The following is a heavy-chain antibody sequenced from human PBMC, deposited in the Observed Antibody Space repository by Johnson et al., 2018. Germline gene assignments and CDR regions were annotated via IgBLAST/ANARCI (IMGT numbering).Heavy chain of an antibody. D-gene: IGHD2-21*01. V-gene: IGHV3-9*01. Sequence: VQLVQSGGGLVQPGRSLRLSCAASGFTFDDYALHWVRQAPGKGLEWVSGISWNSGTIDYADSVKGRFTISRDNAENSLYIRMNSLRAEDTAFYYCAKDRGGGAYYYHYLDVWGKGTTVTVSS. CDR2: ISWNSGTI. CDR3: AKDRGGGAYYYHYLDV. CDR1: GFTFDDYA. J-gene: IGHJ6*03.